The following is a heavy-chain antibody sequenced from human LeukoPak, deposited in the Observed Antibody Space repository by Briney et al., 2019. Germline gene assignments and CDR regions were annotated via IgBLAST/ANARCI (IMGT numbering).Heavy chain of an antibody. CDR1: GYKFIDFG. CDR3: ARWETGSWFDP. V-gene: IGHV1-18*01. CDR2: ISGYNGKT. Sequence: ASVKVSCKASGYKFIDFGITWVRQAPGQGLEWMGWISGYNGKTNYAQKFQGRVTMTTDTSTNTVYLELRSLRSDDTAVYYCARWETGSWFDPWGQGTLVTVSS. D-gene: IGHD1-14*01. J-gene: IGHJ5*02.